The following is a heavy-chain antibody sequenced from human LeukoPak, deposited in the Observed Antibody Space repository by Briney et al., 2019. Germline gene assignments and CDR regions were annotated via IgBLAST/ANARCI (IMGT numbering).Heavy chain of an antibody. Sequence: SETLSLTCTVSGASISSSNWWTWVRQPPGEALEGIGEIYHAGNIKYNPSLKSRLTISVDKSSNSFPLSLTSVTAADTAFYYCARAAAVTGQFEFWGQGTLVTVSS. CDR3: ARAAAVTGQFEF. J-gene: IGHJ4*02. D-gene: IGHD6-19*01. CDR2: IYHAGNI. CDR1: GASISSSNW. V-gene: IGHV4-4*02.